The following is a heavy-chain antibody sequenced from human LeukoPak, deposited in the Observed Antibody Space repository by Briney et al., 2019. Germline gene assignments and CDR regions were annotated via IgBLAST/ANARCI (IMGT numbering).Heavy chain of an antibody. CDR3: ARSGDSKTIDY. J-gene: IGHJ4*02. Sequence: GGSLRLSCAASGFTINSNAMHWVRQAPGKGLEWVALISYDGGTKSYAASVKGRFTISRDNSENTLYLQMNSLRAEDTAVYYCARSGDSKTIDYWGLGTLVTVSS. D-gene: IGHD1-26*01. CDR2: ISYDGGTK. V-gene: IGHV3-30-3*01. CDR1: GFTINSNA.